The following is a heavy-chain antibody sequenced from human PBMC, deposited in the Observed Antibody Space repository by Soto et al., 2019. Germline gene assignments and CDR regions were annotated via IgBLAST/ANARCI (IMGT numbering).Heavy chain of an antibody. Sequence: GGSLRLSCAASGFTFDDYAMHWVRQAPGKGLEWVSGISWNSGSIGYADSVKGRFTISRDNAKNSRYLQMNSLRAEDTALYYCAKDRGVHYYYYMDVWGKGTTVTVSS. CDR1: GFTFDDYA. V-gene: IGHV3-9*01. J-gene: IGHJ6*03. D-gene: IGHD1-26*01. CDR3: AKDRGVHYYYYMDV. CDR2: ISWNSGSI.